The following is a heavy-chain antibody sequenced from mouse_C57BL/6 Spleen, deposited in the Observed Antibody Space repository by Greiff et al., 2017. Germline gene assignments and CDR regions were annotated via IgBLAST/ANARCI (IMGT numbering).Heavy chain of an antibody. D-gene: IGHD2-4*01. V-gene: IGHV5-17*01. J-gene: IGHJ3*01. CDR3: ATNYDDDVGWFAY. CDR2: ISSGSSTI. Sequence: EVKLVESGGGLVKPGGSLKLSCAASGFTFSDYGMHWVRQAPEKGLAWVAYISSGSSTIYYADTVKGRFTISRDNAKNTLFLQMTSLRSEDTAMYYCATNYDDDVGWFAYWGQGTLVTVSA. CDR1: GFTFSDYG.